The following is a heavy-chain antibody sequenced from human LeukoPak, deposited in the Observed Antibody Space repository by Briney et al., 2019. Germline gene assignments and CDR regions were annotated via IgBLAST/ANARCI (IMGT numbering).Heavy chain of an antibody. Sequence: SETLSLTCTVSGDSISSCSYYWGWIRQPPGKGLEWNGSIYYSGSTYYNPSRKSRVTISVDTSKNQFSLELRYVTAADTALNYCAILDRGLQYFDYWGQGTPVTVSS. V-gene: IGHV4-39*07. CDR3: AILDRGLQYFDY. D-gene: IGHD5-24*01. J-gene: IGHJ4*02. CDR2: IYYSGST. CDR1: GDSISSCSYY.